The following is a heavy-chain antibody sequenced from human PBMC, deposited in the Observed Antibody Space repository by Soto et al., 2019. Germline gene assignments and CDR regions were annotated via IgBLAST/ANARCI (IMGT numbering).Heavy chain of an antibody. V-gene: IGHV3-66*01. D-gene: IGHD3-16*01. Sequence: GGSLRLSCAASGFTVSSNYMSWVRQAPGKGLEWVSVIYSGGSTYYADSVKGRFTISRDNSKNTLYLQMNSLRAEDTAVYYCASNRAYPETSYYDYIWGSYNPAQFDYWGQGTLVTVSS. CDR1: GFTVSSNY. CDR3: ASNRAYPETSYYDYIWGSYNPAQFDY. J-gene: IGHJ4*02. CDR2: IYSGGST.